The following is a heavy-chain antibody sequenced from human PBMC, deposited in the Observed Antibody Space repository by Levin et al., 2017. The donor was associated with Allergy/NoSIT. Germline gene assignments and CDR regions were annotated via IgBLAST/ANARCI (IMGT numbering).Heavy chain of an antibody. Sequence: SQTLSLTCVISGDSVSSTSVAWNWIRQSPSRGLEWLGRTYYRSRWYNDYAISVKSRITINPDTSKNHFSLQLNSVTPEDTAVYYCTRGGPVAGARAFDIWGQGTMVTVSS. J-gene: IGHJ3*02. D-gene: IGHD6-19*01. CDR2: TYYRSRWYN. CDR1: GDSVSSTSVA. CDR3: TRGGPVAGARAFDI. V-gene: IGHV6-1*01.